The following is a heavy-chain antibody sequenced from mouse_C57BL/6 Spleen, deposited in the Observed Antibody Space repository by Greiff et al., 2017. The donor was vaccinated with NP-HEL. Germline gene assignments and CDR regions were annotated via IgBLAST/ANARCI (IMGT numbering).Heavy chain of an antibody. CDR1: GFSLTSYG. Sequence: VQLQESGPGLVQPSQSLSITCTVSGFSLTSYGVHWVRQSPGKGLEWLGVIWSGGSTDYNAAFISRLSISKDNSKSQVFFKRNSLQADDTAIYYCARKFLNWDGAMDYWGQGTSVTVSS. V-gene: IGHV2-2*01. CDR3: ARKFLNWDGAMDY. D-gene: IGHD4-1*02. CDR2: IWSGGST. J-gene: IGHJ4*01.